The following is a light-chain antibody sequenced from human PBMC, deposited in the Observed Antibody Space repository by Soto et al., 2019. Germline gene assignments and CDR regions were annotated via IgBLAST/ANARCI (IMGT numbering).Light chain of an antibody. V-gene: IGKV1-39*01. Sequence: DIQMTQSPSSLSASVGDRVTITCRASQTISTYLNWYQQKPGKAPKLLIYAASTFQGGVPSRFSGSGSGTDFTLTINSLQPEDFATYYCQQSHGIPYTFGQGTKLEIK. CDR3: QQSHGIPYT. CDR2: AAS. CDR1: QTISTY. J-gene: IGKJ2*01.